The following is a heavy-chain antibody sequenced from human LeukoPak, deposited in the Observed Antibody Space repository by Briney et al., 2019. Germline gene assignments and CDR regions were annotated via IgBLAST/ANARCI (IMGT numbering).Heavy chain of an antibody. Sequence: GGSLRLSCPASGFTFSSYAMSWVRQAPGKGLEWVANIKQDGSEKYYVDSVKGRFTISRDNAKNSLYLQMNSLRAEDTAVYYCAREGFWSGETDAFDIWGQGAMVTVSS. CDR3: AREGFWSGETDAFDI. D-gene: IGHD3-3*01. CDR1: GFTFSSYA. J-gene: IGHJ3*02. CDR2: IKQDGSEK. V-gene: IGHV3-7*01.